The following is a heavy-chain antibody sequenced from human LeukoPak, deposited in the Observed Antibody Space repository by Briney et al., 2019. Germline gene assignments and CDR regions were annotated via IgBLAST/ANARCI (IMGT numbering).Heavy chain of an antibody. V-gene: IGHV5-51*01. D-gene: IGHD1-26*01. CDR1: GYSFTNYW. Sequence: GESLKISCKGSGYSFTNYWIAWVRQMPGKGLEWMGIIYPGDSDTRYNPSFQGQVTISADKSFSTAYLQWSSLKASDTAMYYCARRGKVDWFDPWGQGTLVIVSS. J-gene: IGHJ5*02. CDR3: ARRGKVDWFDP. CDR2: IYPGDSDT.